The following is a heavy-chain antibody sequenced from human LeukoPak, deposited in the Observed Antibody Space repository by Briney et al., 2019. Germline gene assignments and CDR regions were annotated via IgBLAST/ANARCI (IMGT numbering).Heavy chain of an antibody. Sequence: GGSLRLSCAASGFTFSNAWMSWVRQAPGKGLEWVGRIKSKADGGTTDYAAPVKGRFTISRDDSKNTLYPQMNSLKTEDTAVYYCTTIRGYCSGGSCFGYWGQGTLVTVSS. CDR2: IKSKADGGTT. CDR1: GFTFSNAW. D-gene: IGHD2-15*01. V-gene: IGHV3-15*01. CDR3: TTIRGYCSGGSCFGY. J-gene: IGHJ4*02.